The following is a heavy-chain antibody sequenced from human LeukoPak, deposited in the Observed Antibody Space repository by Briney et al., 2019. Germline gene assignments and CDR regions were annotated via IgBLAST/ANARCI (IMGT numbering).Heavy chain of an antibody. CDR2: ISAYNGNT. J-gene: IGHJ6*02. CDR1: GYTFTSYG. CDR3: ARGGIAARPYYYYYGMDV. Sequence: ASVKVSRKASGYTFTSYGISWVRQAPGQGLEWMGWISAYNGNTNYAQKLQSRVTMTTDTSTSTAYMELRSLRSDDTAVYYCARGGIAARPYYYYYGMDVWGQGTTVTVSS. D-gene: IGHD6-6*01. V-gene: IGHV1-18*01.